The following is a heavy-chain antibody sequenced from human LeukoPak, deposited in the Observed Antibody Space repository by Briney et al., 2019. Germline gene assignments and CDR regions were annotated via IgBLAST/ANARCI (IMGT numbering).Heavy chain of an antibody. D-gene: IGHD6-13*01. CDR1: GGTFSSYG. CDR2: IIPILGIA. J-gene: IGHJ4*02. CDR3: ARVRAAAGTGWSDY. V-gene: IGHV1-69*04. Sequence: SVKVSCKASGGTFSSYGISWVRPAPGQGLEWMGRIIPILGIANYGQKFLGRITITADKSTSTAYMELSSLRSEDTAVYYCARVRAAAGTGWSDYWGQGTLVTVSS.